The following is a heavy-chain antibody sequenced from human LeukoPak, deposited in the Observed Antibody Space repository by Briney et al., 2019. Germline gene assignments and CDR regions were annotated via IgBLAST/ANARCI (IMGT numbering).Heavy chain of an antibody. J-gene: IGHJ4*02. D-gene: IGHD5-24*01. Sequence: KTGGSLRLSCAASGFTFSSYSMNWVRQVPGKGLECVSCISSSSSYKYYADSVKGRFTISRDNAKNSLYLQMNSLRAEDTAVYYCARNPGEMATISSAFDYWGQGSLVTVSS. CDR2: ISSSSSYK. CDR3: ARNPGEMATISSAFDY. V-gene: IGHV3-21*01. CDR1: GFTFSSYS.